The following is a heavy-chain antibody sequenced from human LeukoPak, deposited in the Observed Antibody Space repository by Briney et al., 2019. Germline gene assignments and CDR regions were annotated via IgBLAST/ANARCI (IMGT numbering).Heavy chain of an antibody. CDR2: ISSSSGTI. D-gene: IGHD3-10*01. V-gene: IGHV3-48*01. CDR3: ARSYGSGSYYNVLGY. CDR1: GFTFSSYN. Sequence: PGGSLRFSCAASGFTFSSYNMNWVRQAPGKGLEWVSYISSSSGTIYYADSVKGRFTISRDNAKNSLYLQMNSLRAEDTAVYYCARSYGSGSYYNVLGYWGQGTLVTVSS. J-gene: IGHJ4*02.